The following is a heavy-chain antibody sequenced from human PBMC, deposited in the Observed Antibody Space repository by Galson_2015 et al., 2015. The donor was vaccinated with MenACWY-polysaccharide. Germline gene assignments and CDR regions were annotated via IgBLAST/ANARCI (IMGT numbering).Heavy chain of an antibody. J-gene: IGHJ5*02. CDR3: ARAITTAGWGYFDP. V-gene: IGHV3-23*01. CDR2: ISGSGGGT. CDR1: GFTFRDYG. Sequence: SLRLSCEASGFTFRDYGMSWVRQAPGQGLEWVSTISGSGGGTYYADSVKGRFTISRDNSKNTVFLQMSSLRAEDTAIYYCARAITTAGWGYFDPWGQGTLVTVSS. D-gene: IGHD6-13*01.